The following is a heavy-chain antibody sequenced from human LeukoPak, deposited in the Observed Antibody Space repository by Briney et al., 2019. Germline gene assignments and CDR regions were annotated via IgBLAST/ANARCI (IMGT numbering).Heavy chain of an antibody. D-gene: IGHD2-21*02. CDR1: GYTFATYF. Sequence: ASVKVSCKTSGYTFATYFMHWVRQAPGQGLEWMGYIKPNSGVTNYAQKFRGRVTMTWDTSISTAYIELSGLTSDDTAIYYCARPTYCGSNCYFNFDYWGQGTLVTVSS. V-gene: IGHV1-2*02. J-gene: IGHJ4*02. CDR3: ARPTYCGSNCYFNFDY. CDR2: IKPNSGVT.